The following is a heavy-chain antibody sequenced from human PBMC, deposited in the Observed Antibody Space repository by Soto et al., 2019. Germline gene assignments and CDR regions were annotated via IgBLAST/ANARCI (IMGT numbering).Heavy chain of an antibody. D-gene: IGHD3-3*01. CDR1: GGSFSGYY. J-gene: IGHJ4*02. V-gene: IGHV4-34*01. CDR3: ARPRRITIFVVANYYFDY. CDR2: INHSGST. Sequence: PSETLSLTCAVYGGSFSGYYWSWIRQPPGKGLEWIGEINHSGSTNYNPSLKSRVTISVDTSKNQFSLKLSSVTAADTAVYYCARPRRITIFVVANYYFDYWGQGTLVTVSS.